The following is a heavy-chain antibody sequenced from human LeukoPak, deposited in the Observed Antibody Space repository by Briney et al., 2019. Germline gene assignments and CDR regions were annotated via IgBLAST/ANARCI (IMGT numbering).Heavy chain of an antibody. CDR2: IYYSGGT. CDR1: GGSISSYY. V-gene: IGHV4-59*01. J-gene: IGHJ5*02. Sequence: SETLSLTCTVSGGSISSYYWSWIRQPPGKGLEWIRYIYYSGGTNYNPSLKSRVTISVDTSKNQFSLKLSSVTAADTAVYYCARFNTYYYDSSGYNNWFDPWGQGTLVTVSS. D-gene: IGHD3-22*01. CDR3: ARFNTYYYDSSGYNNWFDP.